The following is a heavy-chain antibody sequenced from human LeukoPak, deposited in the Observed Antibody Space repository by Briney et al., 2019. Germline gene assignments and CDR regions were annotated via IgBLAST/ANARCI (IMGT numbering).Heavy chain of an antibody. CDR3: AKADRFLEWLLAPYYYYGMDV. J-gene: IGHJ6*02. D-gene: IGHD3-3*01. V-gene: IGHV3-23*01. Sequence: GGSLRLSCAASGFTFSSYAMSWVRQAPGKGLEWVSAISGSGGSTYYADSVKGRFTISRDNSKNTLYLQMNSLRAEDTAVYYCAKADRFLEWLLAPYYYYGMDVWGQGTTVTVSS. CDR1: GFTFSSYA. CDR2: ISGSGGST.